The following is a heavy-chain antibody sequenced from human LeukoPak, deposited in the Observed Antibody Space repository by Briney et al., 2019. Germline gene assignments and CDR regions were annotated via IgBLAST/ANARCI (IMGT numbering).Heavy chain of an antibody. V-gene: IGHV3-23*01. CDR1: GFTFSIYA. CDR3: AKDRPNYYGSNGHYYRRDGDY. Sequence: GGSLRLSCAASGFTFSIYATSWVRQAPGKGLLWASSITSSGDGTYYADSVKGRFTISRDNSENMLYLQMNSLRVEDTAVYFCAKDRPNYYGSNGHYYRRDGDYWGQGTLVTVSS. J-gene: IGHJ4*02. D-gene: IGHD3-22*01. CDR2: ITSSGDGT.